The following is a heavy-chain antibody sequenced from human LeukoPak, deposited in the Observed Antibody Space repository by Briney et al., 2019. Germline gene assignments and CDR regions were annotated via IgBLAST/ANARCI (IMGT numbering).Heavy chain of an antibody. CDR2: IYYSGST. CDR1: GGSISSYY. CDR3: ARQGASGAEFLDY. V-gene: IGHV4-59*08. J-gene: IGHJ4*02. Sequence: SETLSLTCTVSGGSISSYYWSWIRQPPGKGLEWIGYIYYSGSTNYNPSLKSRVTISVDTSKNQFSLKLSSVTAADTAVYYCARQGASGAEFLDYWAKGTLVTFSS. D-gene: IGHD3-3*01.